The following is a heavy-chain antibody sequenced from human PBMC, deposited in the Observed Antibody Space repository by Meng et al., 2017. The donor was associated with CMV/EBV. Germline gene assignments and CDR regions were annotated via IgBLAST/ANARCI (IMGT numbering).Heavy chain of an antibody. CDR1: GYSFTSYW. D-gene: IGHD6-13*01. V-gene: IGHV5-51*01. CDR3: AGPGPRGIAAADY. J-gene: IGHJ4*02. CDR2: IYPGDSDT. Sequence: GGSLRPSGKGPGYSFTSYWIGWVRQMPGKGLEWMGIIYPGDSDTRYSPSFQGQVTISADKSISTAYLQWSSLKASDTAMYYCAGPGPRGIAAADYWGQGTLVTVSS.